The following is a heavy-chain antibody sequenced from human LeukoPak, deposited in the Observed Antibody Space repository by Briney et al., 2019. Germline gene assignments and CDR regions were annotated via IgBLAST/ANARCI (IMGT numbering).Heavy chain of an antibody. D-gene: IGHD3-22*01. J-gene: IGHJ3*02. Sequence: SQTLSLTCTVSGGSISSGGYYWSLIRQHPGKGLEWIRYIYYSGSTYYNPSLKSRVTISVDTSKNQFSLKLSSVTAADTAVYYCARDRPYYYDSSGYHDAFDIWGQGTMVTVSS. V-gene: IGHV4-31*03. CDR2: IYYSGST. CDR3: ARDRPYYYDSSGYHDAFDI. CDR1: GGSISSGGYY.